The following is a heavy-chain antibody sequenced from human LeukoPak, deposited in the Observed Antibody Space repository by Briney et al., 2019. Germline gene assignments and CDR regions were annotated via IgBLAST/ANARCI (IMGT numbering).Heavy chain of an antibody. J-gene: IGHJ4*02. Sequence: SETLSLTCTVSDGSISSSGYYWSWIRQHPGTGLEWIGYIYYSGSTYYNPSLKSRVTISVDTSKNQFSLKLNSVTAADTAVYYCARDQYCSGGSCYPFDYWGQGTLVTVSS. V-gene: IGHV4-31*03. CDR2: IYYSGST. CDR1: DGSISSSGYY. CDR3: ARDQYCSGGSCYPFDY. D-gene: IGHD2-15*01.